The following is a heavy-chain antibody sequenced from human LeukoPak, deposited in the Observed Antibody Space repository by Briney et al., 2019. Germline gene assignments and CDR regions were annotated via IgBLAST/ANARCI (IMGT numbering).Heavy chain of an antibody. CDR2: ISATGDGT. CDR3: AKDWATLPSRLSPFDS. Sequence: PGASLRLSCAASGFTFSSYAMSWVRQTPGKGLDWVSTISATGDGTVYADSVKGRFTISRDNSENTLLLQMNSLRADDTAVYYCAKDWATLPSRLSPFDSWGQGILVTVSS. J-gene: IGHJ4*02. D-gene: IGHD6-6*01. V-gene: IGHV3-23*01. CDR1: GFTFSSYA.